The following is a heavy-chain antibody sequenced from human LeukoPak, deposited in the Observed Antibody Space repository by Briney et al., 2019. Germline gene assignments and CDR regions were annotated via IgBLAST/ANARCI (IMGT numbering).Heavy chain of an antibody. CDR1: GGSISSSSYY. J-gene: IGHJ4*02. Sequence: NTSETLSLTCTVSGGSISSSSYYWGWIRQPPGKGLEWIGSIYYSGSTYYNPSLKSRVTISVDTSKNQFSLKLSSVTAADTAVYYCARHEGPSLKEPLWFGEEWYFDYWGQGTLVTVSS. CDR3: ARHEGPSLKEPLWFGEEWYFDY. V-gene: IGHV4-39*07. D-gene: IGHD3-10*01. CDR2: IYYSGST.